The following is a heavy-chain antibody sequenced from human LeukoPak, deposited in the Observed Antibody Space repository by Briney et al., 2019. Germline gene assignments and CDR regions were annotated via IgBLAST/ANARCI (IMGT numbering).Heavy chain of an antibody. D-gene: IGHD3-9*01. V-gene: IGHV3-74*01. CDR2: INSDGSST. CDR1: GFTFSSYW. J-gene: IGHJ4*02. Sequence: GGSLRLSCAASGFTFSSYWMHWVRQAPGKGLVWVSRINSDGSSTSYADSVKGRFTISRDNAKNTLYLQMNSLRAEDTAVYYCARGGQRYSDWSGHDYWGQGTLVTVSS. CDR3: ARGGQRYSDWSGHDY.